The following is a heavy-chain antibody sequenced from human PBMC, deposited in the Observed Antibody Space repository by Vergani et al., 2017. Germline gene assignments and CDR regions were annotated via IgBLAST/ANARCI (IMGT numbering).Heavy chain of an antibody. V-gene: IGHV4-59*01. CDR1: GGSIISYY. CDR2: SYYSGST. D-gene: IGHD3-10*01. Sequence: QVQLQESGPGLVKPSETLSLTCTVSGGSIISYYWSWIRQPPGKGLEWIGYSYYSGSTNYNHSLKSRITISIDTSKNQFSLKLSSVTAADTAVYYCASLITVVRGPSRGNALDIWGQGTMVTVSS. CDR3: ASLITVVRGPSRGNALDI. J-gene: IGHJ3*02.